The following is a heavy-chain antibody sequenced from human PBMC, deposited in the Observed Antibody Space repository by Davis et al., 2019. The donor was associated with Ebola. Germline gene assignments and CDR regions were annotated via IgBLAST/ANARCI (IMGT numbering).Heavy chain of an antibody. CDR3: ARSTGMDV. J-gene: IGHJ6*02. V-gene: IGHV3-NL1*01. CDR1: GFTFSNYA. CDR2: ISSGGGAP. Sequence: GESLKISCAASGFTFSNYAMHWVRQAPGKGLEWVSDISSGGGAPYYADSVKGRFTTFRDNPKNTLYLQMNSLRAEDTAVYYCARSTGMDVWGQGTTVTVSS.